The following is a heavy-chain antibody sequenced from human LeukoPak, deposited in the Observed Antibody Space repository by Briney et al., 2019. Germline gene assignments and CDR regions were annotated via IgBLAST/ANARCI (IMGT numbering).Heavy chain of an antibody. J-gene: IGHJ4*02. CDR2: IINIGGST. V-gene: IGHV3-23*01. CDR3: AKARGSYSSGWFFDY. CDR1: GFTFSSYA. D-gene: IGHD6-19*01. Sequence: GGSLRLSCAATGFTFSSYAMSWIRQAPGKGLEWVSIIINIGGSTSYSDSVKGRFTIPRDNSKNTLYLQINSLRAEDTAVYYCAKARGSYSSGWFFDYWGQGTLVTVSS.